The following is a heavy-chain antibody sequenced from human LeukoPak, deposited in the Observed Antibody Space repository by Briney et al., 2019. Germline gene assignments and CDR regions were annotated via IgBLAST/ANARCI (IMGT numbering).Heavy chain of an antibody. CDR3: AKDMGSRRAEAFDI. CDR1: GFTFDDYA. V-gene: IGHV3-43*02. D-gene: IGHD2-2*01. CDR2: ISGDGGST. J-gene: IGHJ3*02. Sequence: GGSLRLSCVASGFTFDDYAMHWVRQAPGKGLEWVSLISGDGGSTYYADSVKGRFTISRDNSKNSLYLQMNSLRTEDTALYYCAKDMGSRRAEAFDIWGQGTMVTVSS.